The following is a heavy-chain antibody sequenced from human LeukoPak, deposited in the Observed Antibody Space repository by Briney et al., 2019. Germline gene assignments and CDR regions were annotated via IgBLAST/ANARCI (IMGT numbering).Heavy chain of an antibody. CDR2: INHSGST. CDR1: GGSFSGYY. D-gene: IGHD3-22*01. CDR3: ARGHYYDSSGYYYYFDY. Sequence: PSETLSLTCAVYGGSFSGYYWSWIRQPPGKGLEWIGEINHSGSTNYNSSLKSRVTISVDTSKNQFSLKLSSVTAADTAVYYCARGHYYDSSGYYYYFDYWGQGTLVTVSS. J-gene: IGHJ4*02. V-gene: IGHV4-34*01.